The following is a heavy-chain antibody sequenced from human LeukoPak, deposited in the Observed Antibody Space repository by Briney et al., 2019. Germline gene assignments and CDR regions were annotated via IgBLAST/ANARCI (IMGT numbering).Heavy chain of an antibody. D-gene: IGHD2-15*01. V-gene: IGHV4-59*08. J-gene: IGHJ4*02. CDR3: ARQRGYCSGGTCYPQHFDY. Sequence: PSETLSLTCTVSGGSFSNYFWSWIRQPPGKGLQWIGYLYFSGSTNYNPSLKSRVTISVDTSKNEFSLKLSSVTAADTAVYYCARQRGYCSGGTCYPQHFDYWGQGTLVTVSS. CDR1: GGSFSNYF. CDR2: LYFSGST.